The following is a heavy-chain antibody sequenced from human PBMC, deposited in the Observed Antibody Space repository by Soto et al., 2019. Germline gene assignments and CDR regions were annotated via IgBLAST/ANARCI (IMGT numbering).Heavy chain of an antibody. Sequence: SETLSLTCTVSGGSISNYYWNWIRQPPGKGLEWIGYMYYSGSTNYNPSLKSRVTISVDTSKNQFSLKLSSVTAADTAVYYCARGITGTAFYHYYGMDVWGQGTTVTVSS. V-gene: IGHV4-59*12. J-gene: IGHJ6*02. CDR1: GGSISNYY. D-gene: IGHD1-20*01. CDR3: ARGITGTAFYHYYGMDV. CDR2: MYYSGST.